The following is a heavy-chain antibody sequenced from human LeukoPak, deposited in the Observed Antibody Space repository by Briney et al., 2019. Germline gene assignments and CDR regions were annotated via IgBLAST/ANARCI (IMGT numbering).Heavy chain of an antibody. CDR2: ISYDGSNK. CDR1: GFTFSSYG. V-gene: IGHV3-30*18. J-gene: IGHJ4*02. Sequence: GGSLRLSYAASGFTFSSYGMHWVRQAPGKGLEGGAVISYDGSNKYYADSVKGRFTISRDNSKNTLYLQMNSLRAEDAAVYYCEKVKRGVAHYFDYWGQGTLVTVSA. CDR3: EKVKRGVAHYFDY. D-gene: IGHD2-15*01.